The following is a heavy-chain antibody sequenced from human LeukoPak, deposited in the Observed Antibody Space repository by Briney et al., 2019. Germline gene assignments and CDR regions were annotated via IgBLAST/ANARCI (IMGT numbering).Heavy chain of an antibody. D-gene: IGHD5-24*01. V-gene: IGHV5-51*01. Sequence: GGSLKISCKGSGYSFTSYWIGWVRQMPGKGLEWMGIIYPGDSDTRYSPSFQGQVTISADKSISTAYLQWSSLKASDTAMYYCARARAMATIYFDYWGQGTLVTVSS. J-gene: IGHJ4*02. CDR3: ARARAMATIYFDY. CDR2: IYPGDSDT. CDR1: GYSFTSYW.